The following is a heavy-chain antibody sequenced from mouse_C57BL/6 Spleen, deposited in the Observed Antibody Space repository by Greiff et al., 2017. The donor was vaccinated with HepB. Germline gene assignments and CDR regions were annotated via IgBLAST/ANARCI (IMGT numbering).Heavy chain of an antibody. J-gene: IGHJ4*01. V-gene: IGHV5-16*01. CDR3: ARYYYGSSYDAMDY. Sequence: EVMLVESEGGLVQPGSSMKLSCTASGFTFSDYYMAWVRQVPEKGLEWVANINYDGSSTYYLDSLKSRFIISRDNAKNILYLQMSSLKSEDTATYYCARYYYGSSYDAMDYWGQGTSVTVSS. CDR1: GFTFSDYY. CDR2: INYDGSST. D-gene: IGHD1-1*01.